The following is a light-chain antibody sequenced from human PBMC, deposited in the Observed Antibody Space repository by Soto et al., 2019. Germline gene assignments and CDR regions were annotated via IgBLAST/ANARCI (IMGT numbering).Light chain of an antibody. J-gene: IGKJ5*01. CDR1: QSIINW. V-gene: IGKV1-5*03. CDR2: QAS. Sequence: DIQMTQSPSTLSASVGDSVTITCRASQSIINWLAWYQQKPGKAPRFLVHQASVLETGVPSRFSGSGSETEFALTINSLQPDDFGVYYCQQYLNFPITFGQGTRLEI. CDR3: QQYLNFPIT.